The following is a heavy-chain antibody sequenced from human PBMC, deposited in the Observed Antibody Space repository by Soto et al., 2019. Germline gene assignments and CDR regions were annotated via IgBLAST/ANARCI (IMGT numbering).Heavy chain of an antibody. CDR2: ISAYNGNT. J-gene: IGHJ6*02. CDR3: ARAIMVRGVTYYYYGMDV. D-gene: IGHD3-10*01. Sequence: QVQLVQSGAEVKKPGASVKVSCKASGYTFTSYGISWVRQAPGQGLEWMGWISAYNGNTNNAQKLQGRVTMTTDTSTSTAYMELRSLRSDDTAVYYCARAIMVRGVTYYYYGMDVWGQGTTVTVSS. CDR1: GYTFTSYG. V-gene: IGHV1-18*01.